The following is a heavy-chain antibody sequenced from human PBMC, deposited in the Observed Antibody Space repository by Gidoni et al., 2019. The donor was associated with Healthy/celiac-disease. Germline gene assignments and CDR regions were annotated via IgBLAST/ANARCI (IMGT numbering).Heavy chain of an antibody. D-gene: IGHD3-22*01. V-gene: IGHV4-34*01. CDR3: ARERDYYDSSDTLGAVFDI. Sequence: SLKSRVTISVDTSKNQFSLKLSSVTAADTAVYYCARERDYYDSSDTLGAVFDIWGQGTMVTVSS. J-gene: IGHJ3*02.